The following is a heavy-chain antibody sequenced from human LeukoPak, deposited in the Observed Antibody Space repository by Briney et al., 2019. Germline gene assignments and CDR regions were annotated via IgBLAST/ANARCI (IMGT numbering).Heavy chain of an antibody. J-gene: IGHJ3*02. CDR1: GYTFTGYY. CDR2: INPNSGGT. D-gene: IGHD3-10*01. CDR3: ARDHGRTVVRGVTLGMGAFDI. Sequence: ASVKVSCKASGYTFTGYYMHWVRQAPGQGLEWMGWINPNSGGTNYAQKFQGRVTMTRDTSISTAYMELSRLRSDDTAVYYCARDHGRTVVRGVTLGMGAFDIWGQGTMVTVSS. V-gene: IGHV1-2*02.